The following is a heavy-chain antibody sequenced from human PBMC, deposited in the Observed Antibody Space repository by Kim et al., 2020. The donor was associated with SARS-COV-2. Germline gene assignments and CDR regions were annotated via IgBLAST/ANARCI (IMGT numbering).Heavy chain of an antibody. J-gene: IGHJ4*02. CDR1: GGTFGTYT. Sequence: SVRVSCKASGGTFGTYTITWVRQAPGQGLEWMGGIIPIFGTPDYAQNFQGRVTISADESTSTAYMELSSLRSEDTAVYYCAKKEIVGPLDYWGQGTLVTVSS. D-gene: IGHD2-15*01. CDR2: IIPIFGTP. V-gene: IGHV1-69*13. CDR3: AKKEIVGPLDY.